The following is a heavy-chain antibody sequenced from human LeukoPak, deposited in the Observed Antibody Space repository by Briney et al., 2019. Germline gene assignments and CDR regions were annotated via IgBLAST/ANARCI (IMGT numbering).Heavy chain of an antibody. J-gene: IGHJ4*02. D-gene: IGHD3-3*01. Sequence: SETLSLTCTVSGYSISSGYYWGWIRQPPGKGLDWIGSIYHSGSTYYNPSLKSRVTISVDTSKNQFALKLSSVTGADTALYYCARAVVFWSGYIDYWGQGTLDSVFS. CDR2: IYHSGST. CDR1: GYSISSGYY. V-gene: IGHV4-38-2*02. CDR3: ARAVVFWSGYIDY.